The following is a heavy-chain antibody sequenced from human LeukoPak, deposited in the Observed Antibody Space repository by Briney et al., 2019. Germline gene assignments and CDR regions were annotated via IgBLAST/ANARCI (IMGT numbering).Heavy chain of an antibody. Sequence: PGGSLRLSCAASGFTFSSYAMHWVRQAPGKGLEWVAVIPYDGSNKYYADSVKGRFTISRDNSKNTLYLQMNSLRAEDTAVYYCARGEYSGYGGSSDYWGQGTLVTVSS. V-gene: IGHV3-30*04. CDR2: IPYDGSNK. CDR1: GFTFSSYA. J-gene: IGHJ4*02. CDR3: ARGEYSGYGGSSDY. D-gene: IGHD5-12*01.